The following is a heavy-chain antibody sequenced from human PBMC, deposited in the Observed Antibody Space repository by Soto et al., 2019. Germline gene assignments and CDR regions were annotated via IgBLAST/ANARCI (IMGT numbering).Heavy chain of an antibody. J-gene: IGHJ4*02. CDR1: GASISSYY. Sequence: SETLSLTCTVSGASISSYYWSWIRQPPGKGLEWIGYIYYSGSTNYNPSLKSRVTVSVDTSKNQFSLKLTSVTAADTAVYYCARAPIDFGVVITHYFDYWGQGTLVTVSS. D-gene: IGHD3-3*01. V-gene: IGHV4-59*01. CDR3: ARAPIDFGVVITHYFDY. CDR2: IYYSGST.